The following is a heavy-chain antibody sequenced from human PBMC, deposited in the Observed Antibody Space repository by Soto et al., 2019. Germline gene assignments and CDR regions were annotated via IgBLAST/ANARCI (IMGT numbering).Heavy chain of an antibody. J-gene: IGHJ4*02. CDR2: IIPIFGTA. CDR1: GGTFSSYA. Sequence: ASVKVSCKASGGTFSSYAISWVRQAPGQGLEWMGGIIPIFGTANYAQKFQGRVTITADESTSTAYMELSSLRSEDTAVYYCARDGFYYDSSGYHYYFDYWGQGTLVTVSS. CDR3: ARDGFYYDSSGYHYYFDY. V-gene: IGHV1-69*13. D-gene: IGHD3-22*01.